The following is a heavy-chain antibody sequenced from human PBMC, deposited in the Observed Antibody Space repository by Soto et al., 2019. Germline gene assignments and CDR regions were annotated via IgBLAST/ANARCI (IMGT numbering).Heavy chain of an antibody. Sequence: QVQLVQSGAEVKRPGASVKVSCETSGYTFIGYYVHWVRQVPEQGLEWMGWINPNNGGTKYAQRFQGRLTMTRDTSINTAYMELSRLTTHDTAVYYCARRRGNYPITEFLQYWGQGTLITVSS. CDR3: ARRRGNYPITEFLQY. V-gene: IGHV1-2*02. CDR1: GYTFIGYY. J-gene: IGHJ1*01. CDR2: INPNNGGT. D-gene: IGHD3-10*01.